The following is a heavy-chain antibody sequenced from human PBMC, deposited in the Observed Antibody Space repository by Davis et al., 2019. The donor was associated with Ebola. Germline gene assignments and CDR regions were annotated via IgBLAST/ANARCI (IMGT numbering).Heavy chain of an antibody. J-gene: IGHJ6*02. V-gene: IGHV3-33*01. Sequence: GESLKISCAASGFSFSTYGLHWVRQAPGKGLEWVAFIWYDGNNKDYADSVKGRFTISRDNSTNTLYLQMNSLRAEDTTVYYCARPGGYCSGSCCPDYYYGMDVWGQGTTVTVSS. CDR2: IWYDGNNK. D-gene: IGHD2-15*01. CDR1: GFSFSTYG. CDR3: ARPGGYCSGSCCPDYYYGMDV.